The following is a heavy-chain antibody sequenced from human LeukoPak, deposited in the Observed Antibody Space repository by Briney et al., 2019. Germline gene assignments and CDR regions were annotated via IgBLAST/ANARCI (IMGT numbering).Heavy chain of an antibody. D-gene: IGHD2-8*02. CDR1: GFTFSSYA. J-gene: IGHJ4*02. CDR2: ISGNGRST. CDR3: AKEYYVLLVYALGGSFDY. Sequence: GGSLRLSCAASGFTFSSYAMCWVRQAPGKGLEWVSTISGNGRSTYYGDSVKGRFTISRDNSKNTLSLQMNSLRAEDTAVYYCAKEYYVLLVYALGGSFDYWGRGTLVTVSS. V-gene: IGHV3-23*01.